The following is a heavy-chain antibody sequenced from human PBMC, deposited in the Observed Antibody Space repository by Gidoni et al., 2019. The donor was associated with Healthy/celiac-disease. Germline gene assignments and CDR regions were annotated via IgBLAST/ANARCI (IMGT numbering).Heavy chain of an antibody. J-gene: IGHJ4*02. CDR2: INHSGST. CDR1: GGSFSGYY. CDR3: ARGRGHAKQWLVRPMLDY. V-gene: IGHV4-34*01. D-gene: IGHD6-19*01. Sequence: QVQLQQWGAGLLKPSETLSLTCAVYGGSFSGYYWSWIRQPPGKGLEWIGEINHSGSTNYNPSLKSRVTISVDTSKNQFSLKLSSVTAADTAVYYCARGRGHAKQWLVRPMLDYWGQGTLVTVSS.